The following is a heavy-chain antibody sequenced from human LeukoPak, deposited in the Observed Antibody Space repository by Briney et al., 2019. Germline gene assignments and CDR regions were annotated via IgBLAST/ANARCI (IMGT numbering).Heavy chain of an antibody. J-gene: IGHJ4*02. V-gene: IGHV1-18*04. Sequence: ASVKVSCKASGYPFGSYGVTWVRQAPGQGLEWMGWISAYNGNKNYAQKVQGRVTMTTDTSTNIAYMELRSLRSDDTAVYYCARDYESHYYDYVWGIYSYYFDYWGQGTLVTVSS. D-gene: IGHD3-16*01. CDR2: ISAYNGNK. CDR3: ARDYESHYYDYVWGIYSYYFDY. CDR1: GYPFGSYG.